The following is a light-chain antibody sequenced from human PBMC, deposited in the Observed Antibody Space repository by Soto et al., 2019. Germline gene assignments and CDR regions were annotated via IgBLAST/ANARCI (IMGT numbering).Light chain of an antibody. J-gene: IGKJ1*01. CDR2: GVS. CDR3: QHRSNWPGTWT. CDR1: QSIDFY. V-gene: IGKV3-11*01. Sequence: EIVLTQSPATLSLSPGERATLSCRASQSIDFYLAWYRQKPGQAPRLLIYGVSNRATGIPARFSGSGSGTDFTLTITSLEPEDFAVYYCQHRSNWPGTWTVGQGTKVDIK.